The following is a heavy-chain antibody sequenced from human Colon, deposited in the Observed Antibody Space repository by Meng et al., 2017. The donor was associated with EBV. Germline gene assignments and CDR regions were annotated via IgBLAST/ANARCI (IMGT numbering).Heavy chain of an antibody. CDR3: ARGKQDAWELLAY. J-gene: IGHJ4*02. CDR1: GGSISSNIR. D-gene: IGHD1-26*01. Sequence: QVQVQESGPGLVKPSGTLSLTCGVSGGSISSNIRWTWVRQPPGKGLEWIGDIDDSGSTNYNPSLNSRISISLDKSKNHFSLKVNSVTAADTAVYYCARGKQDAWELLAYWGQGALVTVSS. V-gene: IGHV4-4*02. CDR2: IDDSGST.